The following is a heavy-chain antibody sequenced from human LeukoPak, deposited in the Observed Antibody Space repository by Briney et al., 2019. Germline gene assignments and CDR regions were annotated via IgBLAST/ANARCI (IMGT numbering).Heavy chain of an antibody. CDR3: ARDAVVVIATSGFDDAFDI. J-gene: IGHJ3*02. CDR1: GFTFSDYY. CDR2: ISSSGSTI. Sequence: PGGSLRLSCAASGFTFSDYYMSWIRQAPGKGLEWVSYISSSGSTIYYADSVKGRFTISRDNAKNSLYLQMNSLRAEDTAVYYCARDAVVVIATSGFDDAFDIWGQGTMVTVSS. D-gene: IGHD2-21*01. V-gene: IGHV3-11*01.